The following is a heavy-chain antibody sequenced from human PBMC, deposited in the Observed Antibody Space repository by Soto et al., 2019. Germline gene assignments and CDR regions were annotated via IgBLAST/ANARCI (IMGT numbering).Heavy chain of an antibody. Sequence: GGSLRLSCAASGFTFNSYTMAWVRQAPGKGLEWVSAISGSGGSTYYADSVKGRFTISRDNSKNTLYLQMNSLRAEDTAVYYCAKQGTTTKSWFDPWGQGTLVTVSS. CDR1: GFTFNSYT. CDR2: ISGSGGST. D-gene: IGHD4-4*01. J-gene: IGHJ5*02. V-gene: IGHV3-23*01. CDR3: AKQGTTTKSWFDP.